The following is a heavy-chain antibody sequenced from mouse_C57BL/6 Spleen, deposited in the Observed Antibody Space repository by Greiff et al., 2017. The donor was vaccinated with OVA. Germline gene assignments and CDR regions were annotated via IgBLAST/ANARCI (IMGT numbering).Heavy chain of an antibody. CDR2: INPSSGYT. Sequence: VQLQESGAELAKPGASVKLSCKASGYTFTSYWMHWVKQRPGQGLEWIGYINPSSGYTKYNQKFKDKATLTADKSSSTAYMQLSSLTYEDSAVYYCARSPIYYYGSSYFYYAMDYWGQGTSVTVSS. CDR3: ARSPIYYYGSSYFYYAMDY. CDR1: GYTFTSYW. V-gene: IGHV1-7*01. J-gene: IGHJ4*01. D-gene: IGHD1-1*01.